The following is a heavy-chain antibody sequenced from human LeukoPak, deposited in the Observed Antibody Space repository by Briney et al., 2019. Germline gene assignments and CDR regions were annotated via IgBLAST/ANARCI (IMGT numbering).Heavy chain of an antibody. CDR2: VHYSGNT. Sequence: SETLSLTCTVSGDSIRSSTNYWGWIRQPPGKGLEWIGSVHYSGNTYYNPSLKSRVTISADTSKNQFSLKLSSVTAADTAVYYCARVGYTYGDPGYYYYYMDVWGKGTTVTISS. J-gene: IGHJ6*03. CDR3: ARVGYTYGDPGYYYYYMDV. V-gene: IGHV4-39*07. CDR1: GDSIRSSTNY. D-gene: IGHD5-18*01.